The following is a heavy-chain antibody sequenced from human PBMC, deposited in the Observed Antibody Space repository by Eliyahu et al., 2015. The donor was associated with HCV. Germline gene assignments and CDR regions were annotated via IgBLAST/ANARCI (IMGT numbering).Heavy chain of an antibody. V-gene: IGHV5-51*01. CDR1: GYNFKXYW. Sequence: EVQLVQSGAEVKKPGESLKXSCXASGYNFKXYWIAWVRQLPGKGPEFMGITYPGDSETQYNPAFEGQVTISADKSMKTTYLHWSSLKASDSATYYCAVRLGDLSYYFDYWGQGTLVTVSS. J-gene: IGHJ4*02. D-gene: IGHD2/OR15-2a*01. CDR3: AVRLGDLSYYFDY. CDR2: TYPGDSET.